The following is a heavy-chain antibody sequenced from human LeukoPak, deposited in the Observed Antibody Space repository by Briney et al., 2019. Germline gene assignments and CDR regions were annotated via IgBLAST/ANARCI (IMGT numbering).Heavy chain of an antibody. J-gene: IGHJ6*02. CDR3: ARRSSWAYYYYYYGMDV. CDR2: IYYSGST. V-gene: IGHV4-59*01. CDR1: GGSLSSYY. D-gene: IGHD6-13*01. Sequence: PSETLSLTCTVSGGSLSSYYWSWIRQPPGKGLQWIGYIYYSGSTNYNPTLKSRVTISVDTSKNQFSLKLSSVTAADTAVYYCARRSSWAYYYYYYGMDVWGQGTTVTVSS.